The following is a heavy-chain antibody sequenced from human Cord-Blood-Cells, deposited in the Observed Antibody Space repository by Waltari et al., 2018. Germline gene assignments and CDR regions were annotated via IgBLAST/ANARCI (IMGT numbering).Heavy chain of an antibody. J-gene: IGHJ4*02. CDR2: IYYSGST. CDR1: GGSISSSSYY. D-gene: IGHD4-17*01. V-gene: IGHV4-39*01. CDR3: ARLYGDYTIDY. Sequence: QLQLQESGPGLVKPSETLSLTCTVSGGSISSSSYYWGWIRQPPGKGLEWIGSIYYSGSTYYNPSLKSRVTISVDTSKNQFSLKRSSVTAADTAVYYCARLYGDYTIDYWGQGTLVTVSS.